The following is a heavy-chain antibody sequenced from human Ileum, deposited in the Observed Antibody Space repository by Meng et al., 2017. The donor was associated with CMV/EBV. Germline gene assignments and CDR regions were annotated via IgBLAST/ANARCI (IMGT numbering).Heavy chain of an antibody. V-gene: IGHV4-30-4*08. J-gene: IGHJ4*02. CDR1: GGSITSGNYY. Sequence: LRESAPGLVNPSQTPSLTFPVSGGSITSGNYYWSWLRQPPGRGLEWIGYIYYSGSPYYKPSLKSRVTISLDTSKNQFSLNLRSVTATDSAVYYCVRQVVAASFDYWGQGALVTVFS. CDR3: VRQVVAASFDY. CDR2: IYYSGSP. D-gene: IGHD2-15*01.